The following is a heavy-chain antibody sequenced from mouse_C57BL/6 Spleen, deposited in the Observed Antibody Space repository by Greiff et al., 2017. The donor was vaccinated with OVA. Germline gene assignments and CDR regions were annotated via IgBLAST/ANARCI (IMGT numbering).Heavy chain of an antibody. J-gene: IGHJ1*03. D-gene: IGHD1-1*01. Sequence: EVQGVESGGGLVKPGGSLKLSCAASGFTFSSYAMSWVRQTPEKRLEWVATISDGGSYTYYPDNVKGRFTISRDNAKNHLYLQMSHLKSADTAMCYCARDYGSSSDVWGTGTTVTVSS. CDR3: ARDYGSSSDV. V-gene: IGHV5-4*01. CDR2: ISDGGSYT. CDR1: GFTFSSYA.